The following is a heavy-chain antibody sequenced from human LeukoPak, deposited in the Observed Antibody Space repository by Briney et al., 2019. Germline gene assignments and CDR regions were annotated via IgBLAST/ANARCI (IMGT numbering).Heavy chain of an antibody. D-gene: IGHD5-12*01. Sequence: GGSLRLSCAASGFTFSNAWMSWVRQAPGKGLEWVSAISGSGGSTYYADSVKGRFTISRDNSKNTLYLQMNSLRAEDTAVYYCAGPLVATIEGGYWGQGTLVTVSS. J-gene: IGHJ4*02. CDR2: ISGSGGST. CDR3: AGPLVATIEGGY. V-gene: IGHV3-23*01. CDR1: GFTFSNAW.